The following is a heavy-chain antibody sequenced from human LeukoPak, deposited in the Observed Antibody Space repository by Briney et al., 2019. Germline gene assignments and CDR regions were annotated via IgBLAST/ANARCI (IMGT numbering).Heavy chain of an antibody. V-gene: IGHV3-7*03. Sequence: GGSLRLSCAASGFSFNIYWMSWVRQAPGKGLEWVANINQDGSEKYYVDSVKGRFTISRDNAENSLYLQMNSLRAEDTAVYYCAKCRTYYYDSSGYYACDYFDYWGQGTLVAVSS. CDR1: GFSFNIYW. CDR3: AKCRTYYYDSSGYYACDYFDY. D-gene: IGHD3-22*01. J-gene: IGHJ4*02. CDR2: INQDGSEK.